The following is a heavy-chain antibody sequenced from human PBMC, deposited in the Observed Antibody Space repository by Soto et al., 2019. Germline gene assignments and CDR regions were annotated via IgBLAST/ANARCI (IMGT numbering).Heavy chain of an antibody. CDR2: IYYSGST. CDR1: GGSISSGGYC. CDR3: ARGMIGVVTAMYYGMDV. V-gene: IGHV4-31*03. J-gene: IGHJ6*02. Sequence: SETLSLTCTVSGGSISSGGYCWSWIRQHPGKGLEWIGYIYYSGSTYYNPSLKSRVTISVDTSKNQFSLKLSSVTAADTAVYYCARGMIGVVTAMYYGMDVWGQGTTVTVSS. D-gene: IGHD2-21*02.